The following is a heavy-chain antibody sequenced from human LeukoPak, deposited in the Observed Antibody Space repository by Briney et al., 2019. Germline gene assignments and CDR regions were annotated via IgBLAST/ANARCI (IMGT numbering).Heavy chain of an antibody. V-gene: IGHV4-59*08. D-gene: IGHD5-18*01. CDR3: ARHHSNFDY. J-gene: IGHJ4*02. CDR2: IYDSGST. Sequence: SETLSLTCSVSGGSISTYYWSWIRQPPGEGLEWIGYIYDSGSTNYNPSLNSRVTISVDTSKKQFSLKLSSVTAADTAVYYCARHHSNFDYWGQGTLVTVSS. CDR1: GGSISTYY.